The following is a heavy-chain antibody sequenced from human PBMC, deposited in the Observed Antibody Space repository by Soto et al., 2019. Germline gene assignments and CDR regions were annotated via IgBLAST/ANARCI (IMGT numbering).Heavy chain of an antibody. V-gene: IGHV5-51*01. CDR2: IYPGGSDT. CDR1: GYSFTSYW. Sequence: GESLKISCKGSGYSFTSYWIGWARQMPGKGLEWMGIIYPGGSDTRYSPSFQGQVTISADKSISTAYLQWSSLKASDTAMYYCAGWLLPTTPDAFDIWGQGTMVTVSS. D-gene: IGHD3-22*01. J-gene: IGHJ3*02. CDR3: AGWLLPTTPDAFDI.